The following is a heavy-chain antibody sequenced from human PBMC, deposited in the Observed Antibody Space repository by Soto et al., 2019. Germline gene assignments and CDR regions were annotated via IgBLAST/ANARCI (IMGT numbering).Heavy chain of an antibody. Sequence: QVQLVQSGAEVKKPGASVKVSCKASGYTFTSYAMHWVRQAPGQRLEWMGWINAGNGNTKYSQKFQGRVTITRDTSASTAYMEQSSLRSEDTAVYYCVRDPDYGDYGYYYYYMDVWGKGTTVTVSS. CDR2: INAGNGNT. D-gene: IGHD4-17*01. J-gene: IGHJ6*03. CDR3: VRDPDYGDYGYYYYYMDV. CDR1: GYTFTSYA. V-gene: IGHV1-3*01.